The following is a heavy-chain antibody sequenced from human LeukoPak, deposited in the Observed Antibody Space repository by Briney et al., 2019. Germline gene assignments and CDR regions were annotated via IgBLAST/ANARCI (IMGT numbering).Heavy chain of an antibody. V-gene: IGHV1-2*02. Sequence: ASVRVSCKASGYTFTGYYMHWVRQAPGQGLEWMGWINPNSADTIYAQKFQGRVTLTRDTSSSTAYMELSRLRSDDTAVYYCARGRSVNYYGQDCWGQGTLVTVSS. CDR1: GYTFTGYY. CDR2: INPNSADT. D-gene: IGHD3-10*01. CDR3: ARGRSVNYYGQDC. J-gene: IGHJ4*02.